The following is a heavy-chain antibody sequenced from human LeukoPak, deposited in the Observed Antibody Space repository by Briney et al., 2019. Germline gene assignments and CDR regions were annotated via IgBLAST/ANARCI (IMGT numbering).Heavy chain of an antibody. J-gene: IGHJ3*02. D-gene: IGHD1-26*01. CDR3: AREGGIVGATSAFDI. CDR2: INGRSNYI. V-gene: IGHV3-21*01. Sequence: GGSLRLSCAASGFTFSTYTMNWVRQAPGKGLEWVSSINGRSNYIFYADSVKGRFTISRGKDKNSLYLQMNSLRAEDTAVYYCAREGGIVGATSAFDIWGQGTMVTVSS. CDR1: GFTFSTYT.